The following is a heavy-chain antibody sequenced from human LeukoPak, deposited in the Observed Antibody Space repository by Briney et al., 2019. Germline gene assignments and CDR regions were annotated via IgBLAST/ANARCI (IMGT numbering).Heavy chain of an antibody. Sequence: GGSLRLSCSASGFTFSRFSMNWVRQAPGKGLEGVSVIYGGGSTSYEDSVNGRFTISRDTPTNRLSLKMHSLRVEDTAVYYCASWPVGWYGEDSWGQGTLVTVSS. CDR3: ASWPVGWYGEDS. CDR1: GFTFSRFS. J-gene: IGHJ4*02. CDR2: IYGGGST. D-gene: IGHD6-19*01. V-gene: IGHV3-53*01.